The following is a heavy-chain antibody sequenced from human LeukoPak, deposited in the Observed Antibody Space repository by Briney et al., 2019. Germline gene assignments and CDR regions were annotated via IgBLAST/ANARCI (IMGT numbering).Heavy chain of an antibody. CDR3: ARDVGASNFDS. V-gene: IGHV4-4*07. Sequence: SETLSLTCTVSGDSITSYYWSWIRQSAEKGLEWIGRIYTTGTTNYIPSLKGRVTVSVDTSKNQFFLKLRSVTAADTAVYYCARDVGASNFDSWGQGVQVTVSS. CDR1: GDSITSYY. CDR2: IYTTGTT. D-gene: IGHD1-26*01. J-gene: IGHJ4*02.